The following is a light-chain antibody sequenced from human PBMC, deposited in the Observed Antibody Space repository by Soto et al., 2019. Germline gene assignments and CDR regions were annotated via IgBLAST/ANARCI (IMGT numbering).Light chain of an antibody. CDR2: AAS. V-gene: IGKV1-6*01. J-gene: IGKJ1*01. CDR1: QGIRND. Sequence: EMTLSPGALSASAGDRVTITCRASQGIRNDLGWYQQKPGKAPKLLIYAASSLQSGVPSRFSGSGSGTDFTLTISSLQPEDFATYYCLQDYNYPWTSGQGTKVDVK. CDR3: LQDYNYPWT.